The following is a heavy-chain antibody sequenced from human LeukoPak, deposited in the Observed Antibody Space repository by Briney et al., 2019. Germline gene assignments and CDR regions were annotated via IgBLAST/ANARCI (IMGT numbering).Heavy chain of an antibody. J-gene: IGHJ6*03. CDR3: AKHDTVFGAAHFYMDV. Sequence: SETLSLTCGVSGGSINTYYWSWIRRPPGKGLEWIGYIYSTGNTNYNPSLKGRVTISLDTSKNQFSLNLSSVTAADTAVYYCAKHDTVFGAAHFYMDVWGKGTTVTVSS. D-gene: IGHD3-3*01. V-gene: IGHV4-4*09. CDR1: GGSINTYY. CDR2: IYSTGNT.